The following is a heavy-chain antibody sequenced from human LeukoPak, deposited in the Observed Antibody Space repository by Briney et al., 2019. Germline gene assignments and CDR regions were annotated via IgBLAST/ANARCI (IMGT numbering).Heavy chain of an antibody. J-gene: IGHJ5*02. Sequence: SETLSLTCAISGASISSTNWWIWVRQPPGKGLEWIGEMHHSGRTNYNQSLKSRITISVDKSKNQVFLRLNSVAAADTALYYCARAQEGCSRASCYLEPWGQGTLVTVSS. CDR2: MHHSGRT. V-gene: IGHV4-4*02. CDR3: ARAQEGCSRASCYLEP. D-gene: IGHD2-2*01. CDR1: GASISSTNW.